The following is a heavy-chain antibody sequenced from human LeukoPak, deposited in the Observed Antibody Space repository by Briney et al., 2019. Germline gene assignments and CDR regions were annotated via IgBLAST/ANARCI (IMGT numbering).Heavy chain of an antibody. V-gene: IGHV1-18*01. J-gene: IGHJ4*02. CDR2: ISAYNDNT. D-gene: IGHD1-26*01. Sequence: ASVKVSCKASGYTFTSYGINWVRQAPGQGLEWMGWISAYNDNTNYAQKLQDRITMTTDTSTSTAYMELRSLRSDDTAVYYCATHVRSGSYYVFDYWGQGTLVTVSS. CDR3: ATHVRSGSYYVFDY. CDR1: GYTFTSYG.